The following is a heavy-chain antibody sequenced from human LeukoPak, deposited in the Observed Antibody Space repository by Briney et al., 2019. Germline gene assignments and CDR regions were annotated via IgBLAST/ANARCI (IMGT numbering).Heavy chain of an antibody. J-gene: IGHJ4*02. CDR3: ARVFQLDSSGYLSH. D-gene: IGHD3-22*01. CDR1: GGTFTRYG. V-gene: IGHV1-69*13. Sequence: SVKVSCKASGGTFTRYGISWVRQAPGQGLEWMGGFVPLFGTADYAPKFQGRVTITADESTSTAYMEMSSLRFDDTAVYYCARVFQLDSSGYLSHWGQGTLVTVSS. CDR2: FVPLFGTA.